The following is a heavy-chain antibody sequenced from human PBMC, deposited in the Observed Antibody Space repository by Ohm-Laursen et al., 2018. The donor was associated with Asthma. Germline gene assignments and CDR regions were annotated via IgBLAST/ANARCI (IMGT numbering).Heavy chain of an antibody. CDR2: GGSYYDGGLK. CDR3: ARDVMEWYLPAFDF. V-gene: IGHV3-30-3*01. J-gene: IGHJ4*02. Sequence: SLRLSCAASGFTLRSYAMHWVRQAPGKGLEWVAVGGSYYDGGLKYYADSVNGRFTVSRDDSKNTLYLQMNSLRPDDTAVYYCARDVMEWYLPAFDFWGQGTPVTVSS. D-gene: IGHD3-3*01. CDR1: GFTLRSYA.